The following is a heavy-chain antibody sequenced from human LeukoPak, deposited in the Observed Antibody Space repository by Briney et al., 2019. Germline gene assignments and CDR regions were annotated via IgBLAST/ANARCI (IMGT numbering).Heavy chain of an antibody. CDR3: AKVVTVAGTSDY. V-gene: IGHV3-23*01. D-gene: IGHD6-19*01. J-gene: IGHJ4*02. CDR1: GFTFSSYA. Sequence: PGGSLRLSCAASGFTFSSYAMTWVRQAPGKGLEWVSTISGSGNSTYYADSVKGRFTISRDNSKNTLYLQMNSLRADDTAVYYCAKVVTVAGTSDYWGQGTLVTVSS. CDR2: ISGSGNST.